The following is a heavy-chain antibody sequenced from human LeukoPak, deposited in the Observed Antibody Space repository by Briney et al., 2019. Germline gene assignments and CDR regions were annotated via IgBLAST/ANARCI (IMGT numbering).Heavy chain of an antibody. CDR2: INHSGST. J-gene: IGHJ4*02. Sequence: LRLSCAASGFTVSSNYMSWVRQPPGKGLEWIGEINHSGSTNYNPSLKSRVTISVDTSKNQFSLKLSFVTAADTAVYYCARGRVVVAAKVRGFDYWGQGTLVTVSS. CDR3: ARGRVVVAAKVRGFDY. V-gene: IGHV4-34*01. D-gene: IGHD2-15*01. CDR1: GFTVSSNY.